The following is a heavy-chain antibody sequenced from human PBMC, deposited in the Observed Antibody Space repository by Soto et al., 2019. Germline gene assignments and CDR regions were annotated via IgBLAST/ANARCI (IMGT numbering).Heavy chain of an antibody. CDR3: ARVVPGAEAWFGP. V-gene: IGHV1-18*01. Sequence: QVQLVQSGGEVKRHGASVKVSCKTSGYTFSNYGITWMRQAPGQPLEWLGWISLYSDGTNYAQKFQGRVFMTTDTSTTTAYMELRSLRSDDTAVPYFARVVPGAEAWFGPWGQGTLVTVSS. CDR2: ISLYSDGT. J-gene: IGHJ5*02. CDR1: GYTFSNYG. D-gene: IGHD2-2*01.